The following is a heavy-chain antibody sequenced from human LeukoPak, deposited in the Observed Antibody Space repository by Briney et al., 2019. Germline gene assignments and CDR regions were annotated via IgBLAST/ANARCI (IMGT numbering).Heavy chain of an antibody. D-gene: IGHD4-11*01. CDR1: GYTFTSYY. V-gene: IGHV1-46*01. J-gene: IGHJ6*03. CDR3: ARDRASNYGYYYYYMDV. Sequence: ASVTVSCKASGYTFTSYYMHWVRQTPGQGLEWMGIINPSGGSTSYAQKFQGRVTMTRDMSTSTVYMELSSLRSEDTAVYYCARDRASNYGYYYYYMDVWGKGTTVTVSS. CDR2: INPSGGST.